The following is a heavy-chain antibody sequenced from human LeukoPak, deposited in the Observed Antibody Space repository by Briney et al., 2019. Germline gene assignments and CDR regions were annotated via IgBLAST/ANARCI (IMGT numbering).Heavy chain of an antibody. Sequence: GESLKISCKGSGYSFTTYRIGWVRQMPGKGLEWMGIIYPADSDTRYSTSFQGQVTISADKTINTAYLQWSSLKASDTAIYYCARHSVTGTASFYAFNIWGQGTMVTVSS. D-gene: IGHD1-7*01. CDR1: GYSFTTYR. J-gene: IGHJ3*02. CDR2: IYPADSDT. V-gene: IGHV5-51*01. CDR3: ARHSVTGTASFYAFNI.